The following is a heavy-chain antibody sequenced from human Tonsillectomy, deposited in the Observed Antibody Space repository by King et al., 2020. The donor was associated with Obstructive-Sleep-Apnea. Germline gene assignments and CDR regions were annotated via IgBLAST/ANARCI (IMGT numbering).Heavy chain of an antibody. CDR2: IYYSGYT. Sequence: QLQESGPGLVKPSETLSLTCTVSGGSISSSSSYWGWIRQPPGKGLEWIGSIYYSGYTYYKPSLQSRFTISVDTSRNQFSLKLSSVTAADTAVYYCAREEYFDWLLRNDAFDIWGQGTMVTVSS. D-gene: IGHD3-9*01. J-gene: IGHJ3*02. CDR3: AREEYFDWLLRNDAFDI. V-gene: IGHV4-39*07. CDR1: GGSISSSSSY.